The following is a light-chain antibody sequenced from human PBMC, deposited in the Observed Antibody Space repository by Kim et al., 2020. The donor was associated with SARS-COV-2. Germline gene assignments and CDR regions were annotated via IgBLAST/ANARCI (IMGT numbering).Light chain of an antibody. CDR3: QQYGTSLRT. Sequence: EIVLTQSPGTLSLSPGERATLSCRASQSVTSSYLAWYQQKPGQPPRLLIYGASNRATGIPDRFSGSGSGTDFILTISRLESEDLAVYYCQQYGTSLRTFGQGTKVDIK. CDR1: QSVTSSY. CDR2: GAS. J-gene: IGKJ1*01. V-gene: IGKV3-20*01.